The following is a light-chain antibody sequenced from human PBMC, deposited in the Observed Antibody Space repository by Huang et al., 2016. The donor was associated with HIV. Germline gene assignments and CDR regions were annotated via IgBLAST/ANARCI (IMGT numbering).Light chain of an antibody. Sequence: IQLTQSPSSLSASVGDRVTITCRARQGISSYLAWYQQKPGKAPKLLIYAASTLQSGVPSRFSGSGSGTDFTLTINSLQPEDFATYYCQQFNSDQLTFGGGTKVEI. V-gene: IGKV1-9*01. CDR1: QGISSY. J-gene: IGKJ4*01. CDR2: AAS. CDR3: QQFNSDQLT.